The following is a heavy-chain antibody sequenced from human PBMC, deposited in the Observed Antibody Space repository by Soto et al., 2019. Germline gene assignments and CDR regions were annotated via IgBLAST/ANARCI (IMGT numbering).Heavy chain of an antibody. V-gene: IGHV1-3*01. CDR3: ASQTSYDFCSGYPPPSYYYGMDV. CDR2: INAGNGNT. J-gene: IGHJ6*02. CDR1: GYTFTSYA. D-gene: IGHD3-3*01. Sequence: ASVKVSCKASGYTFTSYAMHWVRQAPGQRHEWMGWINAGNGNTNYSQKFQGRVTITRETSASTAYMELSSLSSEDTAGYYCASQTSYDFCSGYPPPSYYYGMDVWGQGTTVTVS.